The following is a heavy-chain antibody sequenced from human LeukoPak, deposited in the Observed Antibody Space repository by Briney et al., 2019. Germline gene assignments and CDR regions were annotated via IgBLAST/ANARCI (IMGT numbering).Heavy chain of an antibody. CDR2: IYTSGST. D-gene: IGHD6-13*01. Sequence: SETLSLTCTVSGGSISSGSYYWSWIRQPAGKGLEWIGRIYTSGSTNYNPSLKSRVTISVDTSKNQFSLKLSSVTAADTAVYYCARGGYSSSWYVGYFDYWGQGTLVTVSS. CDR3: ARGGYSSSWYVGYFDY. V-gene: IGHV4-61*02. CDR1: GGSISSGSYY. J-gene: IGHJ4*02.